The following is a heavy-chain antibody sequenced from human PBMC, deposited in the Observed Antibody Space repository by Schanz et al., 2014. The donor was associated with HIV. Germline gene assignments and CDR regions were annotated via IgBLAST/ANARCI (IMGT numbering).Heavy chain of an antibody. J-gene: IGHJ4*02. CDR2: VYSGGSS. CDR1: GDSISNYY. D-gene: IGHD6-19*01. Sequence: QVQLQESGPGLVKPSETLSLTCNVSGDSISNYYWTWIRQPAGRGLEWIGRVYSGGSSNYNPSLRGRVTMSVDTSKNQFSLSLSSVTAADTAVYYCARILLSSSGWYGGDYWGQGTLVIVSS. V-gene: IGHV4-4*07. CDR3: ARILLSSSGWYGGDY.